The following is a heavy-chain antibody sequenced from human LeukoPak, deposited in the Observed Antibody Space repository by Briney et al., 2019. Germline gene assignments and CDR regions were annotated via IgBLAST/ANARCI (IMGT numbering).Heavy chain of an antibody. Sequence: GGSLRLSCAASGFTFSSYGMHWVRQAPGKGLEWVAFIRYDGSNKYYADSVKGRFTISRDNSKNTLYLQMNSLRAEDTAVYYCAKRFYSSSSLGYYYYYMDVWGKGTTVTVSS. D-gene: IGHD6-6*01. J-gene: IGHJ6*03. CDR3: AKRFYSSSSLGYYYYYMDV. CDR2: IRYDGSNK. CDR1: GFTFSSYG. V-gene: IGHV3-30*02.